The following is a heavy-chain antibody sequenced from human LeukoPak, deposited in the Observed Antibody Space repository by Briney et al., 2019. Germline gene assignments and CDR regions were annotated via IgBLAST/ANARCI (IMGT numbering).Heavy chain of an antibody. J-gene: IGHJ5*02. D-gene: IGHD2-2*01. CDR2: ISAYNGNT. V-gene: IGHV1-18*01. CDR3: ARYLYCSSTSCYEGGNWFDP. Sequence: ASVKVSCKASGYTFTSYGISWVRQATGQGLEWMGWISAYNGNTNYAQKLQGRVTMTTDTSTSTAYMELRSLRSEDTAMYYCARYLYCSSTSCYEGGNWFDPWGQGTLVTVSS. CDR1: GYTFTSYG.